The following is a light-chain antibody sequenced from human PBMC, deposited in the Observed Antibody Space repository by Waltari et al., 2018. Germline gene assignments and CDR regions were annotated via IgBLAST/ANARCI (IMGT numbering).Light chain of an antibody. Sequence: DIVMTQTPLSLSVTPGQSASISCRSSQSLLHSDGKTYLYWYLQRPGQPPHLLIYEVSNRFSGVPDRFSGIGSGTDFTLMISRVEAEDVGIYFCMQTLKCPFTFGPGTKVDI. V-gene: IGKV2D-29*01. CDR1: QSLLHSDGKTY. CDR3: MQTLKCPFT. J-gene: IGKJ3*01. CDR2: EVS.